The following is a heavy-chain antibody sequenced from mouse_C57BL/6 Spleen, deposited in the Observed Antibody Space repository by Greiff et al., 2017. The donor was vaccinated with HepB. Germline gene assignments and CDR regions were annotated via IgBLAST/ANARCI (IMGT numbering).Heavy chain of an antibody. CDR1: GFTFSDYY. V-gene: IGHV5-16*01. CDR3: AREAARYMFDY. D-gene: IGHD2-12*01. J-gene: IGHJ2*01. Sequence: EVKLVESEGGLVQPGSSMKLSCTASGFTFSDYYMAWVRQVPEKGLEWVANINYDGSSTYYLDSLKSRFIISRDNAKNILYLQMSSLKSEDTATYYCAREAARYMFDYWGQGTTLTVSS. CDR2: INYDGSST.